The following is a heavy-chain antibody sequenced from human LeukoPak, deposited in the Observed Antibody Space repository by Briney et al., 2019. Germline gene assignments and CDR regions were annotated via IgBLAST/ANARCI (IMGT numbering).Heavy chain of an antibody. CDR1: GFTFSSYG. CDR2: ISYDGSNK. V-gene: IGHV3-30*18. J-gene: IGHJ4*02. Sequence: GGSLRLSCAASGFTFSSYGMPWVRQAPGKGLEWVAVISYDGSNKYYADSVKGRFTISRDNSKNTLYLQMNSLRAEDTAVYYCAKDYDYGDYHESYYFDYWGQGTLVTVSS. D-gene: IGHD4-17*01. CDR3: AKDYDYGDYHESYYFDY.